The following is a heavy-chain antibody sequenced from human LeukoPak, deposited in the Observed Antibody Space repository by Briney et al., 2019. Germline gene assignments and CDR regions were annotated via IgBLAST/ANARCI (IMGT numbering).Heavy chain of an antibody. CDR1: GFTFSRYW. D-gene: IGHD3-3*01. CDR2: IKEDGSGK. CDR3: ARDRSDFSFLYHYFYMDV. J-gene: IGHJ6*03. V-gene: IGHV3-7*01. Sequence: GGSLRLSCAASGFTFSRYWMSWVRQDPGKGLEWVGNIKEDGSGKYYVDSVKGRFTIFRDNVKNSVYLQMNSLRAEDTAIYYCARDRSDFSFLYHYFYMDVWGKGTTVTVSS.